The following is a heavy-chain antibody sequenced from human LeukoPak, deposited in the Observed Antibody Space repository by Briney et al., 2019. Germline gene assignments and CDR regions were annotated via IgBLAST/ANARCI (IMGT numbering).Heavy chain of an antibody. CDR3: ARHGGAAAGLDH. J-gene: IGHJ4*02. CDR2: VYDSGST. V-gene: IGHV4-39*01. D-gene: IGHD6-13*01. Sequence: PSETLSLTCTVSGGSISRSGCYWGWLRQPPGAGLEWIGSVYDSGSTYYNPSLKSRVTVHVDTSKNQFSLRLTSVTAADTAQYYCARHGGAAAGLDHCGQGILVTVSS. CDR1: GGSISRSGCY.